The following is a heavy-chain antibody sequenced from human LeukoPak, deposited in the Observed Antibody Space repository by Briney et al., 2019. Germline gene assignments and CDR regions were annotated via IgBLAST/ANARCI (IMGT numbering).Heavy chain of an antibody. V-gene: IGHV3-30*14. CDR2: ISYDGNDK. J-gene: IGHJ4*02. Sequence: PGGSLRLSCAASGFTFRTYGMHWLRQAPGKGPEWVTFISYDGNDKKYGASVKGRFTISRDTSKNTLSLQMNSLRAEDTAVYYCASLSLGHYWGQGTLVTVSS. D-gene: IGHD6-6*01. CDR1: GFTFRTYG. CDR3: ASLSLGHY.